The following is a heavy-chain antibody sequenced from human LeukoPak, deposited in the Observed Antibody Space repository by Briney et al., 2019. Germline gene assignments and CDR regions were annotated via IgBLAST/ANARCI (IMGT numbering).Heavy chain of an antibody. D-gene: IGHD2-15*01. CDR2: ISSSSSTI. Sequence: GGSLRLSCAASGFTFSSYSMNWVRQAPGRGLEWVSYISSSSSTIYYADSMKGRFTISRDNAKKSLYLQMNSLRAEDTAVYFCARDVGEYCSGGSCTACVHWGQGTLVTVSS. CDR3: ARDVGEYCSGGSCTACVH. CDR1: GFTFSSYS. J-gene: IGHJ4*02. V-gene: IGHV3-48*04.